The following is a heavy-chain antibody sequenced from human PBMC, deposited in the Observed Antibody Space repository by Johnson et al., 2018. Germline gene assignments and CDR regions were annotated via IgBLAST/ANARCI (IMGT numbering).Heavy chain of an antibody. CDR3: ARAPLTTIENTLEV. V-gene: IGHV1-3*01. D-gene: IGHD4/OR15-4a*01. CDR2: INPANGNP. Sequence: QVQLVESGAEVKKPGASVKVSCKASGYSFTSYAIHWVRQAPGQRLEWMGWINPANGNPRDSQNFKGRVTMTRDTSASTAYTELSGRTTEDTSLYYCARAPLTTIENTLEVWGQGTMVTVSS. J-gene: IGHJ3*01. CDR1: GYSFTSYA.